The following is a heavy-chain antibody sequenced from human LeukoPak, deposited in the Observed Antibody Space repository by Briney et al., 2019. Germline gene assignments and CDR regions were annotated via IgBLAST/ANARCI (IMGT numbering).Heavy chain of an antibody. D-gene: IGHD1-26*01. CDR3: ARDQYYAFDC. Sequence: GGSLRLSCAASGFTFRSYSMNWVRQAPGKGLEWLSYINTVSGTISYADSVKGRFTISVDNAKASLYLQMDSLRAEDTAVYYCARDQYYAFDCWGQGSLVTVSS. CDR2: INTVSGTI. J-gene: IGHJ4*02. V-gene: IGHV3-48*01. CDR1: GFTFRSYS.